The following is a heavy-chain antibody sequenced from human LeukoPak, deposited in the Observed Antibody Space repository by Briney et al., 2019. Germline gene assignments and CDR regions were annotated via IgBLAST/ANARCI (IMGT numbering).Heavy chain of an antibody. Sequence: GGSLRLSCAASGFTFSSYAMSWVRQAPGKGLEWVSAISGSGGTTYYADSVTGRFTISRDNSKNTLYLQMNSLRAEDTAVYYCATGGSSWYRNFQHWGQGTLVTVSS. CDR2: ISGSGGTT. D-gene: IGHD6-13*01. J-gene: IGHJ1*01. CDR3: ATGGSSWYRNFQH. V-gene: IGHV3-23*01. CDR1: GFTFSSYA.